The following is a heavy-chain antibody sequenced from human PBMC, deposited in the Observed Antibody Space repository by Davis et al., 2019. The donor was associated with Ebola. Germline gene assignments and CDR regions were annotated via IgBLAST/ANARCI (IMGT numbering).Heavy chain of an antibody. CDR3: ARLLYWWSRCDY. CDR2: IYYSGST. D-gene: IGHD2-8*02. CDR1: GGSISSGGYY. J-gene: IGHJ4*02. V-gene: IGHV4-31*03. Sequence: SETLSLTCTVSGGSISSGGYYWSWIRQHPGKGLEWIGYIYYSGSTYYNPSLKSRVTISVDTSKNQFSLKLSSVTAADTAVYYCARLLYWWSRCDYWGQGTLVTVSS.